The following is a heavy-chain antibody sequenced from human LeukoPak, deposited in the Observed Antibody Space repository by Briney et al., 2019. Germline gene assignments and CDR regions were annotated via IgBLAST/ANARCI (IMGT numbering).Heavy chain of an antibody. Sequence: GGSLRLSCAASGFTPSSYWMTWVRQTPGKGLEWVANINQDGHAQYYVQSVRGRFTISRDNAKSSLYLQMNSLSVEDTGVYYCARNSYGSGSHDHWGQGTLVTVSS. CDR1: GFTPSSYW. D-gene: IGHD3-10*01. CDR3: ARNSYGSGSHDH. J-gene: IGHJ5*02. CDR2: INQDGHAQ. V-gene: IGHV3-7*01.